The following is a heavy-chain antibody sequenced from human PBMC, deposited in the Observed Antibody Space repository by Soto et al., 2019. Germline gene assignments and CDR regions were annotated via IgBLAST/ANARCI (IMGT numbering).Heavy chain of an antibody. CDR2: IYSGGST. J-gene: IGHJ4*02. Sequence: PGGSLRLSCAASGFTVSSNYMSWVRQAPGKGLEWVSVIYSGGSTYYADSVKGRFTSAGDNSKNTLYLQMNSLRAEDTAVYYCARDGYSSGPENSGQGAPGHGLL. CDR3: ARDGYSSGPEN. CDR1: GFTVSSNY. D-gene: IGHD6-19*01. V-gene: IGHV3-53*01.